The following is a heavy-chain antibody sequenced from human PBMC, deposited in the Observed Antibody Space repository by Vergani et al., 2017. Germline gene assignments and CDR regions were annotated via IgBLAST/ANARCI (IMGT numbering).Heavy chain of an antibody. D-gene: IGHD2-21*01. CDR2: IYDSGDT. CDR1: GDSMNTYY. CDR3: ARGALWWLRQIDS. Sequence: QVQLQESGPGLVKPSETLSLTCSVSGDSMNTYYWTWIRQPAGKGLEWIGYIYDSGDTKYNPSLNSRVTMSLDTSKNQFSLNLYSVTAADTAVYYCARGALWWLRQIDSWGQGTLVTVSS. V-gene: IGHV4-59*01. J-gene: IGHJ4*02.